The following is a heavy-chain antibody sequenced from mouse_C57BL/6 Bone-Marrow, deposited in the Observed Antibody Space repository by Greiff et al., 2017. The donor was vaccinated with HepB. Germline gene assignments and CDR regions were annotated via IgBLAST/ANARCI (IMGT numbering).Heavy chain of an antibody. J-gene: IGHJ2*01. CDR1: GYTFTSYW. CDR2: IHPNSGST. V-gene: IGHV1-64*01. CDR3: ARFWYYYGSSYGDY. D-gene: IGHD1-1*01. Sequence: QVHVKQPGAELVKPGASVKLSCKASGYTFTSYWMHWVKQRPGQGLEWIGMIHPNSGSTNYNEKFKSKATLTVDKSSSTAYMQLSSLTSEDSAVYYCARFWYYYGSSYGDYWGQGTTLTVSS.